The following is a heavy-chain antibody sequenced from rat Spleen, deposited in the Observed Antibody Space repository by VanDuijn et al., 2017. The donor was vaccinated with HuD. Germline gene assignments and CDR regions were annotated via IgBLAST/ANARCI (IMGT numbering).Heavy chain of an antibody. D-gene: IGHD5-1*01. J-gene: IGHJ2*01. Sequence: EVQLVESGGGLVQPGRSMLLSCAASGFSFSDCDMAWVRQAPTKGLEWVASITYDVSTTYYRDSVKGRFTVSRDNAKSTLYLQMDSLRSEDTATYYCTTDELGGFDYWGQGVMVTVSS. CDR3: TTDELGGFDY. CDR1: GFSFSDCD. CDR2: ITYDVSTT. V-gene: IGHV5-20*01.